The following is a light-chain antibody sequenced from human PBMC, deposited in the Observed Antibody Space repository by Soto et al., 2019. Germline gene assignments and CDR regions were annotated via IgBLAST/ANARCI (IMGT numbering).Light chain of an antibody. Sequence: QSALTQPASVSGSPGQSITISCTGTSSDVGGYNYVSWYQQHPGKAPKLMIYEVSNRPSGVSNRFSGSKSGNTASLTISGLQVEDEADYYCSSYTSSSLYVFGTGTKLTVL. CDR3: SSYTSSSLYV. J-gene: IGLJ1*01. CDR1: SSDVGGYNY. V-gene: IGLV2-14*01. CDR2: EVS.